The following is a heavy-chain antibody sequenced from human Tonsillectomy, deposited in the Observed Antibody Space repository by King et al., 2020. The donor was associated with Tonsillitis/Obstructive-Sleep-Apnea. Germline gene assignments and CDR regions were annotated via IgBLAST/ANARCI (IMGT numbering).Heavy chain of an antibody. CDR3: ARAGTRVSYYYYYMDV. Sequence: QLVQSGPEVKKPGASVKVSCKASGYTFTTYAMHWVRQAPGQRLEWMGWINAGNGNTKYSQKFQGRVTITRDTSASTAYMELSSLRSEDTAVYYCARAGTRVSYYYYYMDVWGKGTTVTVSS. CDR1: GYTFTTYA. CDR2: INAGNGNT. D-gene: IGHD1-7*01. J-gene: IGHJ6*03. V-gene: IGHV1-3*01.